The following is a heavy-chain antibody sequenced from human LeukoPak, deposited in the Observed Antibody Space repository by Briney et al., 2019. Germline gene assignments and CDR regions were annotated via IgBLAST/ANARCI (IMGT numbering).Heavy chain of an antibody. V-gene: IGHV4-30-4*01. CDR3: ARGPLYYYDSSGYGSWYYYYGMDV. J-gene: IGHJ6*02. D-gene: IGHD3-22*01. CDR1: GGSISSGDYY. Sequence: SQTLSLTCTVSGGSISSGDYYWSWIRQPRGKGLEWIGYIYYSGSTDYNPSLKSRVTISVDTSKTQFSLKLSSVTAADTAVYYCARGPLYYYDSSGYGSWYYYYGMDVWGQGTTVTVSS. CDR2: IYYSGST.